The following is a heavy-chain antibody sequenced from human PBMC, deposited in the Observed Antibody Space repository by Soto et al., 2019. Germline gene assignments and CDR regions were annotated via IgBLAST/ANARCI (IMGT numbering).Heavy chain of an antibody. D-gene: IGHD5-12*01. V-gene: IGHV3-13*01. CDR1: GFTFSSYD. Sequence: GGSLRLSCAASGFTFSSYDMHWVRQATGKGLEWVSAIGTAGDTYYPGSVKGRFTISRENAKNSLYLQMNSLRAGDTAVYYCARDRVYSGYDSYSYGMDVWGQGTTVTVSS. CDR3: ARDRVYSGYDSYSYGMDV. CDR2: IGTAGDT. J-gene: IGHJ6*02.